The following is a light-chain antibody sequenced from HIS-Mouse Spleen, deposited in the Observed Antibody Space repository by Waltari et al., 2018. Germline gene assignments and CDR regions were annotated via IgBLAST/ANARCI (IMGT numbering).Light chain of an antibody. CDR3: QVWESSSDHVV. Sequence: SYVLTQPPSVSVAPGKTARITCGGNNIGSKSVHWYQQKPGQAPVLVVYDDSDRPSGIPERFSGSNSGKTATLTISRVGAGDEADYFCQVWESSSDHVVFGGGTKLTVL. J-gene: IGLJ2*01. CDR2: DDS. CDR1: NIGSKS. V-gene: IGLV3-21*03.